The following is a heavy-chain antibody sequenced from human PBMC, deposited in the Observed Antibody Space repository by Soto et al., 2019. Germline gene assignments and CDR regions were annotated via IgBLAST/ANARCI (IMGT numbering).Heavy chain of an antibody. CDR3: TTDLVAVAVSLFDY. Sequence: EVQLVESGGGLVKPGGSLRLSCAASGFTFSNAWMNWVRQAPGKGLEWVGRIKSKTDGGTTDYAAPVKGRFTISRDDSNNTLYLQMNSLKTEDTAVYYCTTDLVAVAVSLFDYWGQGTLVTVSS. V-gene: IGHV3-15*07. D-gene: IGHD6-19*01. CDR2: IKSKTDGGTT. CDR1: GFTFSNAW. J-gene: IGHJ4*02.